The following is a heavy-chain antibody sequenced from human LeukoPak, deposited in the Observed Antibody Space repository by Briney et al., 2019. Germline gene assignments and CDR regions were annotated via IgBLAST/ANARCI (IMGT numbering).Heavy chain of an antibody. J-gene: IGHJ5*02. V-gene: IGHV4-4*07. D-gene: IGHD2-2*01. CDR2: IYTCGST. Sequence: PSETLSLTCTVSGGSISSYYWSWVRQPAGKGLEWIGRIYTCGSTNYNPSLNSPVTVSVDKSNNQFSLKLSSVTAADTAVYYCAREPGYTWYQLDQDWFDPWGQGTLVAVSS. CDR3: AREPGYTWYQLDQDWFDP. CDR1: GGSISSYY.